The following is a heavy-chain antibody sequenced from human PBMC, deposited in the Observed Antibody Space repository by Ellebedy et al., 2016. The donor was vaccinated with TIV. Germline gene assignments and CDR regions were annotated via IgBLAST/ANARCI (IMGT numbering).Heavy chain of an antibody. V-gene: IGHV4-39*07. Sequence: GSLSLSCVVSGFSFSDHYMNWIRQPPGKGLEWIGSIYYSGSTYYNPSLKSRVTISVDTSKNQFSLKLSSVTAADTAVYYCAKDGGYGYFDYWGQGTLVTVSS. CDR2: IYYSGST. D-gene: IGHD3-16*01. J-gene: IGHJ4*02. CDR1: GFSFSDHY. CDR3: AKDGGYGYFDY.